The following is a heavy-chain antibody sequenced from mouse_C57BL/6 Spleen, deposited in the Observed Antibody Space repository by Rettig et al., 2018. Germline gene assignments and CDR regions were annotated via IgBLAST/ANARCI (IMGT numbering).Heavy chain of an antibody. D-gene: IGHD1-1*01. CDR1: GYTFTDYN. CDR2: INPNNGGT. V-gene: IGHV1-18*01. CDR3: ARTIYYDSSWFAY. J-gene: IGHJ3*01. Sequence: PCKASGYTFTDYNMDWVKQSHGKSLEWIGDINPNNGGTIYNQKFKGKATLTVDKSSSTAYMELRSLTSEDTAVYYCARTIYYDSSWFAYWGQGTLVTVSA.